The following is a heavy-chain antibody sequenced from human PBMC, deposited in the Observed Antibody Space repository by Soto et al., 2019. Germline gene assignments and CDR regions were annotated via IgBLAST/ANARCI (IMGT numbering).Heavy chain of an antibody. CDR1: GFTFSSFT. CDR2: ISYDAGNNK. J-gene: IGHJ4*02. D-gene: IGHD6-19*01. CDR3: ARSIAVAGTPEFDY. V-gene: IGHV3-30-3*01. Sequence: QVQLVESGGGVVQPGRSLRLSCAASGFTFSSFTMHWVRQAPGKGLEWVALISYDAGNNKYYADSVKGRFSISRDNSRNTLYRQLNSLRAEDTAVYYWARSIAVAGTPEFDYWGQGTLVTVSS.